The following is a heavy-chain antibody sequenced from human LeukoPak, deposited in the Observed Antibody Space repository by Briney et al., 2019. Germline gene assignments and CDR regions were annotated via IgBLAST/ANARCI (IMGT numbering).Heavy chain of an antibody. CDR3: ARSNYYGSGLDP. V-gene: IGHV4-59*01. CDR2: IYYSGST. CDR1: GGSLSSYY. Sequence: PSETLSLTCTVSGGSLSSYYWSWIRRSPGKGLEWIGYIYYSGSTDCNPSLKSRVTISIDTSKNQFSLKLRSVTAADTAVYYCARSNYYGSGLDPWGQGTLVTVSS. J-gene: IGHJ5*02. D-gene: IGHD3-10*01.